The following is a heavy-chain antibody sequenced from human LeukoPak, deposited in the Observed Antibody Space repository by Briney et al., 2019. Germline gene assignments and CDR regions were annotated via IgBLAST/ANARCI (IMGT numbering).Heavy chain of an antibody. CDR2: IYYSGST. CDR1: GGSLSSGDYY. V-gene: IGHV4-30-4*08. D-gene: IGHD2-15*01. Sequence: SQTLSLTCTVSGGSLSSGDYYWSWIRQPPGKGLEWIGYIYYSGSTYYNPSLKSRVTISVDTSKNQFSLKLSSVTAADTAVYYCARVLVVVVAADYWGQGTLVTVSS. J-gene: IGHJ4*02. CDR3: ARVLVVVVAADY.